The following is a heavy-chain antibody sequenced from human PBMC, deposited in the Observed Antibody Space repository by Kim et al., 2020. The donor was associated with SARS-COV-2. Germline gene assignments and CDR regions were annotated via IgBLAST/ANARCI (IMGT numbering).Heavy chain of an antibody. CDR2: IRSKAYGGTT. Sequence: GGSLRLSCTASGFTFGDYAMSWFRQAPGKGLEWVGFIRSKAYGGTTEYAASVKGRFTISRDDSKSIAYLQMNSLKTEDTAVYYCTRGGGATSYYYYGMDVWGQGTTVTVSS. J-gene: IGHJ6*02. CDR3: TRGGGATSYYYYGMDV. V-gene: IGHV3-49*03. CDR1: GFTFGDYA. D-gene: IGHD1-26*01.